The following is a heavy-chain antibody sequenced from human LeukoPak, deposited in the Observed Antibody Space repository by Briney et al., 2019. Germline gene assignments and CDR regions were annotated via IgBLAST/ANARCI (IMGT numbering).Heavy chain of an antibody. V-gene: IGHV1-2*02. CDR3: ARWDPTYGMAAPITSSYY. Sequence: ASVTVSCKASGYTFTGYYMHWVRQAPGQGLEWMGWINPNTGGTNYAQKFQGRVTMTRDTSITTAYLELSRLTSDDTAFYYCARWDPTYGMAAPITSSYYWGQGTLVTVSS. J-gene: IGHJ4*02. D-gene: IGHD3-3*01. CDR1: GYTFTGYY. CDR2: INPNTGGT.